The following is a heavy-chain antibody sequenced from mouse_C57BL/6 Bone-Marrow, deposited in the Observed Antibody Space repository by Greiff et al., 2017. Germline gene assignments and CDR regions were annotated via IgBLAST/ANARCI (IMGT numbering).Heavy chain of an antibody. V-gene: IGHV1-52*01. CDR3: ARSDYSNYFNPHYAMDY. D-gene: IGHD2-5*01. CDR2: IDPSDSET. Sequence: VKLQQPGAELVRPGSSVKLSCKASGYTFTSYWMHWVKQRPIQGLEWIGNIDPSDSETHYNQKFKDKATLTVDKSSSTAYMQLSSLTSEDSAVYYCARSDYSNYFNPHYAMDYWGQGTSVTVSS. CDR1: GYTFTSYW. J-gene: IGHJ4*01.